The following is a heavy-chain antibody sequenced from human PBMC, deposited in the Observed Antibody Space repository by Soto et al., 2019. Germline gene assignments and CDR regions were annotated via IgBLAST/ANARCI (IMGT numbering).Heavy chain of an antibody. CDR3: AVGEETGIPYFGN. CDR1: GFTFSSYS. J-gene: IGHJ4*02. Sequence: EVQLLESGGGLVKPGGSLRLSCTASGFTFSSYSMNWVRRAPGKGLEWVSSISSSSSFIYSAGSVKGPFTISRDNAKNSLYLQMNALRAQDTAVYYCAVGEETGIPYFGNWGQGTLVIVSS. CDR2: ISSSSSFI. V-gene: IGHV3-21*01. D-gene: IGHD1-1*01.